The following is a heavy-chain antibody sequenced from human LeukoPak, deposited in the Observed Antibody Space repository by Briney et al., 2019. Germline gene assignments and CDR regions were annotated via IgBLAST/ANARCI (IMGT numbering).Heavy chain of an antibody. Sequence: GGPLRLSCAASGFTFSDYYTIWIRQAPGHCLDWLSYINSIGSTIYYADSVKGRFTISRDNAKNSLYLQMNSLRAEDTAVYYCAREGSDGYDSSGYYHDFDYWGQGTLVTVSS. CDR1: GFTFSDYY. D-gene: IGHD3-22*01. CDR3: AREGSDGYDSSGYYHDFDY. V-gene: IGHV3-11*01. J-gene: IGHJ4*02. CDR2: INSIGSTI.